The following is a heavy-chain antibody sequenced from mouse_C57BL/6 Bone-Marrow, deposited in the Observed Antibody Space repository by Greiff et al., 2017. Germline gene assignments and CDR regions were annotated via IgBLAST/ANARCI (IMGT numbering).Heavy chain of an antibody. D-gene: IGHD1-1*01. V-gene: IGHV1-81*01. J-gene: IGHJ3*01. CDR2: IYPRSGDT. CDR3: ARYYGGTSGLGY. CDR1: GYTFTSYG. Sequence: QVQLQQSGAELARPGASVKLSCKASGYTFTSYGISWVKQRTGQGLEWIGEIYPRSGDTYYNEKFKGKATLTADKSSSTAYMELRSLTSEDSAVYDCARYYGGTSGLGYWGQGTLVTGSA.